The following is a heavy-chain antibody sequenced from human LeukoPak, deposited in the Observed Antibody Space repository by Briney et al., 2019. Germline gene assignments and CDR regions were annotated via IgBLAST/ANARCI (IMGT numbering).Heavy chain of an antibody. CDR2: ISWNSGSI. CDR3: AKGRMTTVTLFDY. CDR1: GFTFDDYA. Sequence: GRSLRLSCAASGFTFDDYAMPWVRQAPGKGLEWVSGISWNSGSIGYADSVEGRFTISRDNAKNSLYLQMNSLRAEDTALYYRAKGRMTTVTLFDYWGQGTLVTVSS. V-gene: IGHV3-9*01. J-gene: IGHJ4*02. D-gene: IGHD4-17*01.